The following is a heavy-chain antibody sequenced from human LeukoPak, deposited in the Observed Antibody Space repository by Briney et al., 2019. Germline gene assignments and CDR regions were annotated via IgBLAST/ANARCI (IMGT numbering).Heavy chain of an antibody. D-gene: IGHD3-22*01. CDR2: ISYGGSNK. Sequence: PGGSLRLSCAASGFTFSSYAMHWVRQAPGKGLEWVAVISYGGSNKYYADSVKGRFTISRDNSKNTLYLQMNSLRAEDTAVYYCARDGDSSPFDYWGQGTLVTVSS. V-gene: IGHV3-30*01. CDR3: ARDGDSSPFDY. CDR1: GFTFSSYA. J-gene: IGHJ4*02.